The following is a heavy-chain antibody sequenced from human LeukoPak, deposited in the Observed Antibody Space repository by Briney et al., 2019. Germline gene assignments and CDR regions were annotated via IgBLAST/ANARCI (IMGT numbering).Heavy chain of an antibody. CDR1: GYSISSGYY. D-gene: IGHD1-26*01. CDR3: ARDFSAI. V-gene: IGHV4-38-2*02. J-gene: IGHJ3*02. Sequence: PSETLSLTRTVSGYSISSGYYWGWIRQPPGKGLEWIGSIYHSGSTYYNPSLKSRVTISVDTSKNQFSLKLSSVTAADTAVYYCARDFSAIWGQGTMVTVSS. CDR2: IYHSGST.